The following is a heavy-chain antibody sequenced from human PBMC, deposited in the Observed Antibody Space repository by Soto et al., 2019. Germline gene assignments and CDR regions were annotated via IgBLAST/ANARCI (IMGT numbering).Heavy chain of an antibody. CDR3: ASIVGATEYYYYYGMDV. V-gene: IGHV4-4*02. Sequence: SETLSLTCAVSGGSISSSNWWSWVRQPPGKGLEWIGEIYHSGSTNHNPSLKSRVTISVDKSKNQFSLKLSSVTAADTAVYSCASIVGATEYYYYYGMDVWGQGTTVTVSS. CDR1: GGSISSSNW. CDR2: IYHSGST. D-gene: IGHD1-26*01. J-gene: IGHJ6*02.